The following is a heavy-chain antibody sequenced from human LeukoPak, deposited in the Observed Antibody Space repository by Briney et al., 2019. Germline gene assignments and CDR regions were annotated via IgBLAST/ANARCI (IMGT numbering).Heavy chain of an antibody. CDR1: GDSVSNKNAA. CDR3: ARDVFDLQLHWFDP. D-gene: IGHD3-9*01. Sequence: SQTLSLTCAISGDSVSNKNAAWDWIRQSPSRGLEWLGRTYYRSKWYNDYAVSVESRISINPDTTKNQFSLQLNSVTPEDTAVYYCARDVFDLQLHWFDPWGQGTLVTVSS. J-gene: IGHJ5*02. V-gene: IGHV6-1*01. CDR2: TYYRSKWYN.